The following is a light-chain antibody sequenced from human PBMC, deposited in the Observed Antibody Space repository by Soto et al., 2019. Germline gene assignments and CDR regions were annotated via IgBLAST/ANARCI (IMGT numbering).Light chain of an antibody. CDR1: TGHSSYT. CDR3: QTWGTGFRL. CDR2: LNSDGSH. V-gene: IGLV4-69*01. J-gene: IGLJ3*02. Sequence: QLVLTQSPSASASLGASVKLTCTLSTGHSSYTIAWYQQQPEKGPRYLMNLNSDGSHTKGDGIPDRFSGSSSGAERYLTISSLQSDDEADYYCQTWGTGFRLFGGGTKVTVL.